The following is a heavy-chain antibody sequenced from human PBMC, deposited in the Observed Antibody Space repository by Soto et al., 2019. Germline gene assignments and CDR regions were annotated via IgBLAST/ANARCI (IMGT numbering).Heavy chain of an antibody. D-gene: IGHD3-10*01. CDR1: SDSGSSGGYC. CDR2: IYFLGTT. CDR3: ARERPMYGSGSLQLMYYFDY. Sequence: SEPLSLPCTVASDSGSSGGYCWIRVRKPPGKGLEWIGNIYFLGTTNYNSSLKSRVSISVDTSKNHFSLKLTSVTAADTAVYYCARERPMYGSGSLQLMYYFDYWGQGTLVTVSS. J-gene: IGHJ4*02. V-gene: IGHV4-61*03.